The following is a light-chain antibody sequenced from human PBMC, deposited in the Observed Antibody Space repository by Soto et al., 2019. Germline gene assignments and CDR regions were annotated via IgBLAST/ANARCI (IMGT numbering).Light chain of an antibody. Sequence: DIQMTQSPSSLSASVGDRVTITCRASQSVSSHLNWYQQKPGKAPKLLIYAASSLQSGVPSRFSGIGSGTDFTLTISSLQPEDFATYSCQHSHSTPLTFGGGTKVDIK. CDR2: AAS. V-gene: IGKV1-39*01. J-gene: IGKJ4*01. CDR3: QHSHSTPLT. CDR1: QSVSSH.